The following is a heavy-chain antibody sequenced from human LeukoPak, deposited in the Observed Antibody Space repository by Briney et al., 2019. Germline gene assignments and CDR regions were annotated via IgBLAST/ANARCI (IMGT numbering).Heavy chain of an antibody. V-gene: IGHV3-49*03. Sequence: GGSLRLSCAGSGFIFGHYAMSWFRQAPGKGLEWVGLIRSKAYGGTGEYAAAVKGRFIISRDDSNNIAYLQMKSLKIGDTAVYYCARDLYDSSGFYFGHWGQGTLVTVSS. CDR1: GFIFGHYA. J-gene: IGHJ4*02. CDR2: IRSKAYGGTG. D-gene: IGHD3-22*01. CDR3: ARDLYDSSGFYFGH.